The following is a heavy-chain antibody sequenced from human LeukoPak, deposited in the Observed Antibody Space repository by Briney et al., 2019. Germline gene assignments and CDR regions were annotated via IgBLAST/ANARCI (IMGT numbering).Heavy chain of an antibody. CDR3: ARVFGGSYGDAFDI. D-gene: IGHD1-26*01. CDR2: IIPIFGTA. V-gene: IGHV1-69*06. J-gene: IGHJ3*02. CDR1: GGTFSSYA. Sequence: SVKVSCKASGGTFSSYAIGWVRQAPGQGLEWMGGIIPIFGTANYAQKFQGRVTITADKSASTAYMELSSLRSEDMAVYYCARVFGGSYGDAFDIWGQGTMVTVSS.